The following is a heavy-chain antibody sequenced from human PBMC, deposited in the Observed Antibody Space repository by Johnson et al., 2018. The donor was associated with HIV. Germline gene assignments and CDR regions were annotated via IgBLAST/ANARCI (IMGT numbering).Heavy chain of an antibody. CDR1: EFTYSDFY. V-gene: IGHV3-9*01. D-gene: IGHD4-23*01. J-gene: IGHJ3*02. CDR2: ISWNSGSI. Sequence: VHLVESGGGLVKPGGSLRLSCAASEFTYSDFYINWIRQPPGKGLEWVSGISWNSGSIGYADSVKGRFTISRDNAKNSLYLQMNSLRAEDTALYYCARATAYGGRVDGFDIWGQGTMVTVSS. CDR3: ARATAYGGRVDGFDI.